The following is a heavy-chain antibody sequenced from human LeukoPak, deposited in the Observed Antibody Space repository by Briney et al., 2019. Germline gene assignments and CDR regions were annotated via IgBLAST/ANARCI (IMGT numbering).Heavy chain of an antibody. J-gene: IGHJ6*03. CDR1: GGSISSYY. Sequence: SETLSLTCTVSGGSISSYYWSWVRQPPGKGLEWVGYIYYSGRTNYNPSLKRRVTISVDTSKNQFSLKLSSVTAADTAVYYCARTYYYDSSGYYHRYYYYYMDVWGKGTTVTVSS. V-gene: IGHV4-59*01. CDR2: IYYSGRT. D-gene: IGHD3-22*01. CDR3: ARTYYYDSSGYYHRYYYYYMDV.